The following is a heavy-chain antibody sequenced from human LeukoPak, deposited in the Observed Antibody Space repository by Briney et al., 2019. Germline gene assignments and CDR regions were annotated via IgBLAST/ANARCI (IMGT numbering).Heavy chain of an antibody. V-gene: IGHV4-59*12. CDR2: IYYSGST. CDR1: GGSISSYY. D-gene: IGHD1-26*01. Sequence: SETLSLTCTVSGGSISSYYWSWIRQPPGKGLEWIGYIYYSGSTNYNPSLKSRVTISVDTSKNQFSLKLSSVTAADTAVYYCASRSWELLRHLPFDYWGQGTLVTVSS. J-gene: IGHJ4*02. CDR3: ASRSWELLRHLPFDY.